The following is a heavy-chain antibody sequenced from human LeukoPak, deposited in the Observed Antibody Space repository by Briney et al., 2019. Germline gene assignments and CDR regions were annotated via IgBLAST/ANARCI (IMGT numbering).Heavy chain of an antibody. J-gene: IGHJ4*02. D-gene: IGHD5-24*01. Sequence: GGSLRLSCAASGFMFSNFWMHWVRQAPGKGLEWVSFTINDGTTKEYADSVKGRFTISRDNTRNTVDLRMNGLSAEDTAVYYCARGDGGFDYWGQGSLVTVSS. CDR3: ARGDGGFDY. V-gene: IGHV3-74*03. CDR2: TINDGTTK. CDR1: GFMFSNFW.